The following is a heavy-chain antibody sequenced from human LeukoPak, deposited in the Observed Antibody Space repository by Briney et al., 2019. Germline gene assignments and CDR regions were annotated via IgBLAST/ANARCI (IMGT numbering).Heavy chain of an antibody. CDR3: ARGSSAAAESYFDS. CDR2: ISGSGGRST. J-gene: IGHJ4*02. V-gene: IGHV3-23*01. Sequence: GGSLRLSCAASGFTFSSYAMSWVRQAPGKGLEWVSGISGSGGRSTYYADSVKGRFTISRDNPKNTLYLQMNSLRAEDTAVYYCARGSSAAAESYFDSWGQGTLVTVSS. CDR1: GFTFSSYA. D-gene: IGHD6-25*01.